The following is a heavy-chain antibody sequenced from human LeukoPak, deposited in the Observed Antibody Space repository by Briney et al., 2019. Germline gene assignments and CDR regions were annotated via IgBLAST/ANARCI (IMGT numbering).Heavy chain of an antibody. J-gene: IGHJ4*02. CDR2: IYIGGST. D-gene: IGHD2-2*02. CDR3: ARLGFVVPAVIFDY. Sequence: PGRSLRLSCAASGFTFSTYDMHWVRQAPGKGLEWVSVIYIGGSTYYADSVKGRFTISRDISKNTLYLQMNSLRAEDTAMYYCARLGFVVPAVIFDYWGQGTLVTVSS. V-gene: IGHV3-53*01. CDR1: GFTFSTYD.